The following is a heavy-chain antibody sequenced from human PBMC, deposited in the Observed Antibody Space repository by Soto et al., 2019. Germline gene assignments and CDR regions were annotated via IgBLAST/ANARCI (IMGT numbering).Heavy chain of an antibody. CDR3: AKDRGDYDFWSGYPGTLDY. D-gene: IGHD3-3*01. CDR2: ISGSGGST. CDR1: GFTFSSYA. J-gene: IGHJ4*02. V-gene: IGHV3-23*01. Sequence: GGSLRLSCAASGFTFSSYAMSWVRQAPGKGLEWVSAISGSGGSTYYADSVKGRFTISRDNSKNTLYLQMNSLRAEDTAVYYCAKDRGDYDFWSGYPGTLDYWGQGTLVTVSS.